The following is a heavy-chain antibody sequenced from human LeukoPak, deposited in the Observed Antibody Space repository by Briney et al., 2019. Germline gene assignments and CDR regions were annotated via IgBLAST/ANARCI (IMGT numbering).Heavy chain of an antibody. CDR1: GGSFSGYY. CDR3: ARAVGTDGYNLWVY. CDR2: INHSGST. D-gene: IGHD5-24*01. J-gene: IGHJ4*02. Sequence: PSETLSLTCAVYGGSFSGYYWSWIRQPPGKGLEWIGEINHSGSTNYNSSLKSRVTISVDTSKNQFSLKLSSVTAADTAVYYCARAVGTDGYNLWVYWGQGTLVTVSS. V-gene: IGHV4-34*01.